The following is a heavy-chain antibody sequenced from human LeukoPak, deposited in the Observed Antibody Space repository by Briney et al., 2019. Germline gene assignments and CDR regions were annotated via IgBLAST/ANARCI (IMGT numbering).Heavy chain of an antibody. CDR3: AKSGSSSWPTYFDY. Sequence: GGSLRLSCAASGFTFSSYAMHWVRQAPGKGLEWVAVISYDGSNKYYADSVKGRFTISRDNSKNTLYLQMNSLRAEDTAVYYCAKSGSSSWPTYFDYWGQGTLVTVSS. CDR1: GFTFSSYA. J-gene: IGHJ4*02. CDR2: ISYDGSNK. V-gene: IGHV3-30*04. D-gene: IGHD6-13*01.